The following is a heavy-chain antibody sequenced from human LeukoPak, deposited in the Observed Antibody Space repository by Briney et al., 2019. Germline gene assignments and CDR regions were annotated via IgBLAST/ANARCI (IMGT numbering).Heavy chain of an antibody. CDR2: IDSGRST. V-gene: IGHV3-66*01. CDR3: AKAVVVVPAATPFDY. D-gene: IGHD2-2*01. J-gene: IGHJ4*02. Sequence: GGSLRLSCGASGFTVSSNYMIWVRQAPGKGLEWVSVIDSGRSTYYADSVKGRFTISRDNSKITLYLQMNGLRAEDTALFYCAKAVVVVPAATPFDYWGLGTLVTVSS. CDR1: GFTVSSNY.